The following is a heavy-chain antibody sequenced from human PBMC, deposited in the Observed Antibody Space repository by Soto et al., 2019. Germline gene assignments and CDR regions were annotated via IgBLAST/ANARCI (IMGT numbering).Heavy chain of an antibody. Sequence: ASVKVSCKASGYTFTSYAMHWVRQAPGQRLEWMGWINASNGNTKYSQKFQGRVTITRDTSANTAYMELSSLRSEDTAVYYCARFYSGWSRFYWGQGTLVTVSS. CDR2: INASNGNT. J-gene: IGHJ4*02. CDR1: GYTFTSYA. D-gene: IGHD6-19*01. CDR3: ARFYSGWSRFY. V-gene: IGHV1-3*01.